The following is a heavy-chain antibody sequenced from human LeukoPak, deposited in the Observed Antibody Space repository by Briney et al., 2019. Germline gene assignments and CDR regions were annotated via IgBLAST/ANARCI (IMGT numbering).Heavy chain of an antibody. CDR2: ISSSGSAI. D-gene: IGHD5-18*01. CDR3: ARGGSTLIQLSTLAP. V-gene: IGHV3-11*04. Sequence: TGGSLRLSCAASGFTFSDYYMSWIRQAPGKGLEWVSYISSSGSAIYYADSVKGRFTISRDNAKNSLYLQMNSLRAEDMAVYYCARGGSTLIQLSTLAPWGQGTLVTVSS. CDR1: GFTFSDYY. J-gene: IGHJ5*02.